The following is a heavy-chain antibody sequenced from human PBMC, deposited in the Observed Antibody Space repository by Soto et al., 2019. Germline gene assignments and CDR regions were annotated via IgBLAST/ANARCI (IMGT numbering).Heavy chain of an antibody. D-gene: IGHD4-17*01. CDR2: IRSKANSYAT. CDR3: TSPGGMDYEADAFDI. V-gene: IGHV3-73*02. Sequence: EVQLVESGGGLVQPGGSLKLSCAASGFTFSGSAMHWVRQASGKGLEWVGRIRSKANSYATAYAASVKGRFTISRDDSKNPAYLQRNSLKTEDTAVYYCTSPGGMDYEADAFDIWGQGTMVTVSS. CDR1: GFTFSGSA. J-gene: IGHJ3*02.